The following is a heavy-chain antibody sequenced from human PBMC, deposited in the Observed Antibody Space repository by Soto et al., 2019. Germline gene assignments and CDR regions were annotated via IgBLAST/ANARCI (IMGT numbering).Heavy chain of an antibody. CDR2: IYHSGSI. V-gene: IGHV4-30-2*01. CDR3: ARVPYY. Sequence: SETLSLTCAVSGGSISSCGYSWSWIRQPPGKGLEWIGYIYHSGSIYYNPSLKSRVTISVDRSKNQFSLKLSSVTAADTAVYYCARVPYYWGQGTLVTVSS. J-gene: IGHJ4*02. CDR1: GGSISSCGYS.